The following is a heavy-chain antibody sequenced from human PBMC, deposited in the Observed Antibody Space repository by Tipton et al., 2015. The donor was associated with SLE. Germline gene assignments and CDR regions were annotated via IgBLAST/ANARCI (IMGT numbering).Heavy chain of an antibody. V-gene: IGHV4-31*03. CDR3: ARDSVCVQGVKGAFDI. D-gene: IGHD3-10*02. CDR2: IYYSGST. Sequence: TLSLTCTVSGGSISSGGYYWSWVRQLPGKGLEWIGYIYYSGSTYYNPSLKGRLTISLDTSKNQFSLKLSSVTAADTAVYYCARDSVCVQGVKGAFDIWGQGTMVTVSS. J-gene: IGHJ3*02. CDR1: GGSISSGGYY.